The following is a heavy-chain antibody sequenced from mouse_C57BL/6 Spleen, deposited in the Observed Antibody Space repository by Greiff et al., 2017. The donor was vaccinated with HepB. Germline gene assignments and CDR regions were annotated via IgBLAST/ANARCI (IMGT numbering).Heavy chain of an antibody. Sequence: DVMLVESGEGLVKPGGSLKLSSAAPGFTFSSYAMSWVRQTPEKRLEWVAYISSGGDYIYYADTVKGRFTISRDNARNTLYLQMSSLKSEDTAMYYCTRDQDCGSSHWYFDVWGTGTTVTVSS. D-gene: IGHD1-1*01. CDR1: GFTFSSYA. CDR3: TRDQDCGSSHWYFDV. CDR2: ISSGGDYI. V-gene: IGHV5-9-1*02. J-gene: IGHJ1*03.